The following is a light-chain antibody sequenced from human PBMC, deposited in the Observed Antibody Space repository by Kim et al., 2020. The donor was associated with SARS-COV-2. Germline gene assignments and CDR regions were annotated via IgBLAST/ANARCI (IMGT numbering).Light chain of an antibody. Sequence: IVVTQSPATLSVSPGERATRSCRASRSVNSDLAWYQQKPGQAPRLVIYDASFRATGIPARFSGSWSGTEFTLTISSLQSEDFAVYYCHQYHFWWTFCQGTKVDIK. CDR1: RSVNSD. V-gene: IGKV3-15*01. CDR3: HQYHFWWT. J-gene: IGKJ1*01. CDR2: DAS.